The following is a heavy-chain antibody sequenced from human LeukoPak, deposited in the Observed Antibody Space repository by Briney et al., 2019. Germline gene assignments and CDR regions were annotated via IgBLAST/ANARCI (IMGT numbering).Heavy chain of an antibody. CDR3: ARDPPSDTAMARSFDY. CDR1: GGTFSSYA. CDR2: IIPILGIA. D-gene: IGHD5-18*01. V-gene: IGHV1-69*04. J-gene: IGHJ4*02. Sequence: RASVKVSCKASGGTFSSYAISWVRQAPGQGLEWMGRIIPILGIANYAQKFQGRVTITADKSTRTAYMELSSLRSEDTAVYYCARDPPSDTAMARSFDYWGQGTLVTVSS.